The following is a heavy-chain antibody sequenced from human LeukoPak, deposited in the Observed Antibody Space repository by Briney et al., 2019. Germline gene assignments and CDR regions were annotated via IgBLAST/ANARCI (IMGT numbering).Heavy chain of an antibody. CDR1: GASVSSYY. CDR3: VRYHPNITLEP. V-gene: IGHV4-59*06. J-gene: IGHJ5*02. CDR2: IYYSGST. Sequence: KTSEPLSLTCTVSGASVSSYYWSWIRQPPGKGLEWIGYIYYSGSTYYNPSLKSRVTISVDTSKNQFSLKLSSVTAADTAVYYSVRYHPNITLEPWGQGTLVTVSS. D-gene: IGHD1-14*01.